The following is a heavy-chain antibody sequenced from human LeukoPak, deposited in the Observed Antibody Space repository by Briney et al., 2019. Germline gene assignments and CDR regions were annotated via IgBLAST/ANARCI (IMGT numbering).Heavy chain of an antibody. Sequence: SETLSLTCAVYGGSFSGYYWSWIRQPPGKGLEWIGYIYYSGSTNYNPSLKSRVTISVDTSKNQFSLKLSSVTAADTAVYYCARDRGYYGSGSPFDYWGQGTLVTVSS. D-gene: IGHD3-10*01. V-gene: IGHV4-59*01. CDR2: IYYSGST. J-gene: IGHJ4*02. CDR3: ARDRGYYGSGSPFDY. CDR1: GGSFSGYY.